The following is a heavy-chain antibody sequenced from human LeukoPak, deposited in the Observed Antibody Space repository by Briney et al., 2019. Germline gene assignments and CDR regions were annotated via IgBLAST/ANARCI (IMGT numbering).Heavy chain of an antibody. D-gene: IGHD3-9*01. CDR3: ARGGRYFDWLFNY. J-gene: IGHJ4*02. V-gene: IGHV3-74*01. CDR1: GFTFSNYW. Sequence: GGSLRLSCAASGFTFSNYWMHWVRQVPGKGLVWVSLINTDGITTSYADSVKGRFTISRDNAKNTLYLQMNSLRAEDTAVYYCARGGRYFDWLFNYWGQGTLVTVSS. CDR2: INTDGITT.